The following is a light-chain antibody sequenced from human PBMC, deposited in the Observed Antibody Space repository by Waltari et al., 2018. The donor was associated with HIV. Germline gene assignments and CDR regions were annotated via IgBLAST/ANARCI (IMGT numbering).Light chain of an antibody. J-gene: IGKJ2*01. CDR3: HQYGYSPYT. V-gene: IGKV3-20*01. Sequence: IVLTQSPRPLSLSPEERATLSCRASQSVGSSYLAWYRQKPGQAPTHLIYGASSRATGIPDRFSGSGSGTDFSLTISRLEPEDSAVYHCHQYGYSPYTFGQGTKLEIK. CDR1: QSVGSSY. CDR2: GAS.